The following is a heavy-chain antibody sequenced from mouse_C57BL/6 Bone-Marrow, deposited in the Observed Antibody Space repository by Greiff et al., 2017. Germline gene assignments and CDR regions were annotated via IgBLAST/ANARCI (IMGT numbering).Heavy chain of an antibody. D-gene: IGHD1-1*01. J-gene: IGHJ2*01. CDR1: GYAFSSYW. Sequence: VKLQESGAELVKPGASVKISCKASGYAFSSYWMNWVKQRPGKGLEWIGQIYPGDGDTNYNGKFKGKATLTADKSSSTAYMQLSSLTSEDSAVYFCARWDGSSYVVYWGQGTTLTVSS. CDR3: ARWDGSSYVVY. V-gene: IGHV1-80*01. CDR2: IYPGDGDT.